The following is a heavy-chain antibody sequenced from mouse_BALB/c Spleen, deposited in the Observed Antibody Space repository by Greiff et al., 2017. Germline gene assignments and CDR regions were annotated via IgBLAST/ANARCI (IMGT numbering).Heavy chain of an antibody. CDR1: GFTFSSFG. V-gene: IGHV5-17*02. CDR3: ARGSYGYAMDY. CDR2: ISSGSSTI. Sequence: DVHLVESGGGLVQPGGSRKLSCAASGFTFSSFGMHWVRQAPEKGLEWVAYISSGSSTIYYADTVKGRFTISRDNPKNTLFLQMTSLRSEDTAMYYCARGSYGYAMDYWGQGTSVTVSS. J-gene: IGHJ4*01. D-gene: IGHD1-1*01.